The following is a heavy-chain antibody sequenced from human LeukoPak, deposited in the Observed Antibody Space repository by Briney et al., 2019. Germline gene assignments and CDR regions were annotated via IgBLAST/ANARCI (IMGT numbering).Heavy chain of an antibody. V-gene: IGHV3-48*03. CDR2: ISSSGSTI. J-gene: IGHJ6*03. CDR1: GFTFSSYE. CDR3: AKGGISTIVRGVIGYMDV. D-gene: IGHD3-10*01. Sequence: PGGSLRLSCVASGFTFSSYEMTWVRQAPGKGLEWLSYISSSGSTIYYADSVKGRFTVSRDNAKNSLYLQMNSLRAEDTAVYYCAKGGISTIVRGVIGYMDVWGKGTTVTISS.